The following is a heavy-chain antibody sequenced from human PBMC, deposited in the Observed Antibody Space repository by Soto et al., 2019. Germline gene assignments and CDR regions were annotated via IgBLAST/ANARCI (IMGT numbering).Heavy chain of an antibody. CDR3: ARANYYGSPGDFDY. Sequence: EVQLVESGGGLVQPGGSLRLSCAASGFTFSSYSMNWVRQVPGKGLEWVSYISSSSSTIYYADSVKGRFTISRDNAKNSLYLHMNSLRAEDTAVYYCARANYYGSPGDFDYWGQGTLVTVSS. V-gene: IGHV3-48*01. CDR2: ISSSSSTI. CDR1: GFTFSSYS. J-gene: IGHJ4*02. D-gene: IGHD3-10*01.